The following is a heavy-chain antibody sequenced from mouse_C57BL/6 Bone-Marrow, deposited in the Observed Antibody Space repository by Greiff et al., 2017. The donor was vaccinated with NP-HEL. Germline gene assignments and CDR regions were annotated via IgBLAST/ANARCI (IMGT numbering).Heavy chain of an antibody. D-gene: IGHD1-1*01. J-gene: IGHJ1*03. CDR3: TRFPFTTVVARDWYFDV. CDR1: GYTFTSYW. Sequence: EVQLQESGTVLARPGASVKMSCKTSGYTFTSYWMHWVKQRPGQGLEWIGAIYPGNSDTSYNQKFKGKAKLTAVTSASTAYMELSSLTNEDSAVYYCTRFPFTTVVARDWYFDVWGTGTTVTVSS. V-gene: IGHV1-5*01. CDR2: IYPGNSDT.